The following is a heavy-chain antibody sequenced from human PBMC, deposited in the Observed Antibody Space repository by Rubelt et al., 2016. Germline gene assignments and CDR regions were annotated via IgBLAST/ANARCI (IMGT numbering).Heavy chain of an antibody. J-gene: IGHJ3*02. V-gene: IGHV1-8*01. CDR1: GYTFTSYD. D-gene: IGHD6-19*01. CDR3: AREDTTDRGWYDALDI. CDR2: MNPNSGNT. Sequence: QVQLVQSGAEVKKPGASVKVSCKASGYTFTSYDINWVRQATGQGLEWMGWMNPNSGNTGYAQKCQGRVTITRDTSARTAYMELSSLRSEDTAVYYCAREDTTDRGWYDALDIWGQGTMVTVSS.